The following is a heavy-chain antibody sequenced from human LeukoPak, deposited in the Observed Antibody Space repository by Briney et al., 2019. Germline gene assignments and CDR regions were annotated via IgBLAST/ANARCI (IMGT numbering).Heavy chain of an antibody. Sequence: ASVKVSCKASGGTFSSYAISWVRQAPGQGLEWMGRIIPILGIANYAQKFQGRVTITADKSTSTAYMELSSLRSEDTAVYYCARGRYYDSSGYYHYFDYWGQGTLVTVSS. CDR2: IIPILGIA. D-gene: IGHD3-22*01. CDR1: GGTFSSYA. V-gene: IGHV1-69*04. J-gene: IGHJ4*02. CDR3: ARGRYYDSSGYYHYFDY.